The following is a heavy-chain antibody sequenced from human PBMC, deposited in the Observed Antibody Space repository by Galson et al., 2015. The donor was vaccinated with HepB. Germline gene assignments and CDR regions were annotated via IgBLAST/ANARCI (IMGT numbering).Heavy chain of an antibody. D-gene: IGHD7-27*01. CDR3: ARWGMDAFDV. J-gene: IGHJ3*01. CDR2: IIAVLDLP. Sequence: SVKVSYKASGDTLTSYSIGWLRQAPGQGLEWMGRIIAVLDLPEYAQKFQGRVTITADRSTSTAYMELSSLRSDDTAVYFCARWGMDAFDVWGQGTKVTVSS. V-gene: IGHV1-69*02. CDR1: GDTLTSYS.